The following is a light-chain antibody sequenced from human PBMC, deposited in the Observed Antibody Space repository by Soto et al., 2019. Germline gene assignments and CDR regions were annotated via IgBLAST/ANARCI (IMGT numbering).Light chain of an antibody. J-gene: IGLJ2*01. Sequence: QLVLTQSPSASASLGASVKLTCTLSSRHSNYAIAWHQQQSEKGPRYLMKLNSDGSHSKGDGIPDRFSGSSYGAERYLTISSLQSEDEADYYCQTWGSGIVVFGGGTKLTVL. V-gene: IGLV4-69*01. CDR3: QTWGSGIVV. CDR1: SRHSNYA. CDR2: LNSDGSH.